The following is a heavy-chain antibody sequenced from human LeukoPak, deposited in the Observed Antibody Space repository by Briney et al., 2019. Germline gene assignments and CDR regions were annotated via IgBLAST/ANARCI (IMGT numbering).Heavy chain of an antibody. CDR3: ARGDGGYYYGMDV. Sequence: GGSLRLSCAASGFTFSTYEMNWVRQAPGKGLEWVSYISVSGGTIKYADSVKGRFTISRDNAKNSLYLQLNSLRAEDTAVYYCARGDGGYYYGMDVWGQGTTVTISS. D-gene: IGHD3-3*01. CDR2: ISVSGGTI. J-gene: IGHJ6*02. V-gene: IGHV3-48*03. CDR1: GFTFSTYE.